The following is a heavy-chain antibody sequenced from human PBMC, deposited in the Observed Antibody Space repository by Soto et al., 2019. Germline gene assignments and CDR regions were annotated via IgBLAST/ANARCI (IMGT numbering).Heavy chain of an antibody. J-gene: IGHJ4*02. D-gene: IGHD3-10*01. V-gene: IGHV4-39*01. Sequence: PSETLSLTCTVSGGSVDSNRYYWAWIRQPPGKGLEWIGSIYYSGSTYYNPSLKSRVTISVDTSKNQFSLKLSSVTAADTAVYYCARRGSGSYSDYWGQGTLVTVSS. CDR2: IYYSGST. CDR3: ARRGSGSYSDY. CDR1: GGSVDSNRYY.